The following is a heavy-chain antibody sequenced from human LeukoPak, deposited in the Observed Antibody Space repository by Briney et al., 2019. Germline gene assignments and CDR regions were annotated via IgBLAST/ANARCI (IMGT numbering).Heavy chain of an antibody. CDR3: ARGGSPPEALGDAFDI. J-gene: IGHJ3*02. V-gene: IGHV3-74*01. CDR1: GFTFSSYW. Sequence: GGSLRLSCAASGFTFSSYWMHWVRQAPGKGLVWVSRIKNDGSTTGYADSVKGRFTISRDNAKNTLYLQMNSLRAEDTAVYYCARGGSPPEALGDAFDIWGQRTMVTVSS. CDR2: IKNDGSTT. D-gene: IGHD1-26*01.